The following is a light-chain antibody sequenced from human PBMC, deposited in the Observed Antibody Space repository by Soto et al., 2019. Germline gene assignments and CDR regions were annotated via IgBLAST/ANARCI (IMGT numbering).Light chain of an antibody. CDR2: DVS. J-gene: IGLJ2*01. V-gene: IGLV2-8*01. Sequence: QCALTQPPSASGSPGQPVTISCTGTSSDVGGYNYVSWYQQHPGKAPKLMIYDVSKRPSGVPDRFSGSKSGNTASLTVSGLQAEDEADYYCSSYAGGNNFGVFGGGTKLTVL. CDR3: SSYAGGNNFGV. CDR1: SSDVGGYNY.